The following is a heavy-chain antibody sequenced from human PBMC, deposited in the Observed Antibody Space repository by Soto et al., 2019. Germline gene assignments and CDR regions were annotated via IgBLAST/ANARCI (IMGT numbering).Heavy chain of an antibody. V-gene: IGHV4-39*01. CDR1: GGSISSSSYY. J-gene: IGHJ4*02. CDR3: ARHGSRDDYGDLFDY. Sequence: SETLSLTCTVSGGSISSSSYYWGWIRQPPGKGLEWIGSIYYSGSTYYNPSLKSRVTISVDTSKNQFSLKLSSVTAADTAVYYCARHGSRDDYGDLFDYWGQGTLVTVSS. CDR2: IYYSGST. D-gene: IGHD4-17*01.